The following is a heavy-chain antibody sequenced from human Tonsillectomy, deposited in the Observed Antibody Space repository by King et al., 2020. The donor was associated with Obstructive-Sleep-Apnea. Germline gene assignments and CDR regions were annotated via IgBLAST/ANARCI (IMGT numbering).Heavy chain of an antibody. D-gene: IGHD1-26*01. J-gene: IGHJ4*02. CDR1: GYSISSGYY. V-gene: IGHV4-38-2*02. Sequence: QLQESGPGLVKPSETLSLTCTVSGYSISSGYYWGWIRQPPGKGLEWIGSIYYIVNTYYNPSLKSRVTISLDTSKNQFSLRLSSVTAADTAVYYCARVGWELLWYFDYWGQGTLVTVSS. CDR2: IYYIVNT. CDR3: ARVGWELLWYFDY.